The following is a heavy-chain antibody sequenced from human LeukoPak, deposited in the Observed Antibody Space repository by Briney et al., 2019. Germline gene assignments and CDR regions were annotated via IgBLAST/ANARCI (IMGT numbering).Heavy chain of an antibody. J-gene: IGHJ5*02. D-gene: IGHD3-10*01. CDR2: IYYSGST. CDR1: GGSISSYY. Sequence: SETLSLTCTVSGGSISSYYWSWIRQPPGKGLEWIGYIYYSGSTNYNPSLKSRVTISVDTSKNKFSLKLSSVTAADTAVYYCARDSGTTGEVRFDPWGQGTLVTVSS. V-gene: IGHV4-59*12. CDR3: ARDSGTTGEVRFDP.